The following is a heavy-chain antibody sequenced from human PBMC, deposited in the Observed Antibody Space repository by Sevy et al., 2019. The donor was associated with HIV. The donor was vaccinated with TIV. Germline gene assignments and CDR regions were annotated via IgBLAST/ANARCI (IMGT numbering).Heavy chain of an antibody. CDR2: ISGRGDTT. V-gene: IGHV3-23*01. CDR3: AKDRRYGDIGLFDY. CDR1: GFTFSSYA. D-gene: IGHD4-17*01. Sequence: GWSLRLSCGASGFTFSSYAMSWVRQAPGKGLEWVSVISGRGDTTYYADSVKGRFTLSRDNSKNTLYLQMNSLRVEDTAVYYCAKDRRYGDIGLFDYWGQGTLVTVSS. J-gene: IGHJ4*02.